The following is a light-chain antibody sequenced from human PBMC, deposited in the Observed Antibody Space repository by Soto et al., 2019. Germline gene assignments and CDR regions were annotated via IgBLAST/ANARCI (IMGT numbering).Light chain of an antibody. CDR1: QRVSIL. Sequence: IVVTRSHATLSVSPGERGTLSCGPSQRVSILLAWYPEKPGQPPRLLIHGAPTRATGIPARFSRSGCGTEFTVTISSLQSEDFAVYYCQQYNNRPLRFGQGTKVHIK. CDR2: GAP. CDR3: QQYNNRPLR. V-gene: IGKV3-15*01. J-gene: IGKJ1*01.